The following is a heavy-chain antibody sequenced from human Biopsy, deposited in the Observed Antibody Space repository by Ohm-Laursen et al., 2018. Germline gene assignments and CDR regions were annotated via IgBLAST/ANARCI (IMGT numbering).Heavy chain of an antibody. CDR3: ARATNSTSWPYYYFYGMDV. D-gene: IGHD2/OR15-2a*01. CDR1: GGSISSDY. Sequence: ETLSLTCTVSGGSISSDYWSWIRQTPGKGLEWIGYIYYSGSTNYNSSLKSRVTISVDTSKNQFSLRLNSVTAADTAVYYCARATNSTSWPYYYFYGMDVWGQGTTVTVSS. CDR2: IYYSGST. J-gene: IGHJ6*02. V-gene: IGHV4-59*01.